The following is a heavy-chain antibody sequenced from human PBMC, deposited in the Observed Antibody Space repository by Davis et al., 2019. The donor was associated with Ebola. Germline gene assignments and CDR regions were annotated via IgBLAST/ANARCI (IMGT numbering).Heavy chain of an antibody. CDR3: ARGRRAGDYYYGMDV. J-gene: IGHJ6*02. CDR1: GGSFSGYY. CDR2: INHSGST. D-gene: IGHD6-19*01. V-gene: IGHV4-34*01. Sequence: SETLSLTCAVYGGSFSGYYWSWICQPPGKGLEWIGEINHSGSTNYNPSLKSRVTISVDTSKNQFSLKLSSVTAADTAVYYCARGRRAGDYYYGMDVWGQGTTVTVSS.